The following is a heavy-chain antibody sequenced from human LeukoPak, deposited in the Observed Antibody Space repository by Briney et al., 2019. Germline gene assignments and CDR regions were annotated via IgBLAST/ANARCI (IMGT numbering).Heavy chain of an antibody. CDR1: GGSISSYY. Sequence: KPSETLSLTCTVPGGSISSYYWSWIRQPPGKGLEWIGRIYTSGSTNYNPSLKSRVTMSVDTSKNQFSLKLSSVTAADTAVYYCARGPYSSSSEWFDPWGQGTLVTVSS. J-gene: IGHJ5*02. CDR2: IYTSGST. V-gene: IGHV4-4*07. CDR3: ARGPYSSSSEWFDP. D-gene: IGHD6-6*01.